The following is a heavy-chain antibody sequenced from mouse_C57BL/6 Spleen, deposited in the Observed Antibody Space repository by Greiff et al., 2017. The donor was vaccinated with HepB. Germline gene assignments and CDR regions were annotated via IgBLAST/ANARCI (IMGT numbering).Heavy chain of an antibody. Sequence: DVKLVESGGGLVQPGGSLSLSCAASGFTFTDYYMSWVRQPPGKALEWLGFIRNKANGYTTEYSASVKGRFTISRDNSQSILYLQMNALRAEDSATYYCARANWDYFDDWGQGTTLTVSS. CDR1: GFTFTDYY. CDR3: ARANWDYFDD. V-gene: IGHV7-3*01. CDR2: IRNKANGYTT. J-gene: IGHJ2*01. D-gene: IGHD4-1*01.